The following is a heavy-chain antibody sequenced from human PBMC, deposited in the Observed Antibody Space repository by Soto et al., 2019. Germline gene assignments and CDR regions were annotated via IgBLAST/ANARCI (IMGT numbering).Heavy chain of an antibody. Sequence: GGSLRLSCSASGFTFSSYAMHWVRQAPGKGLEYVSAISSNGGSTYYADSVKGRFTISRDNSKNTLYLQMSSLGAEDTAVYYCVKALGTSSFDYWGQGTLVTVSS. V-gene: IGHV3-64D*08. CDR2: ISSNGGST. J-gene: IGHJ4*02. D-gene: IGHD3-10*01. CDR1: GFTFSSYA. CDR3: VKALGTSSFDY.